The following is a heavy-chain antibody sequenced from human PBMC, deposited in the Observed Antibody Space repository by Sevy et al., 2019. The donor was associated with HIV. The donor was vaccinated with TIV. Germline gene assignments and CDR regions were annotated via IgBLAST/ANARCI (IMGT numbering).Heavy chain of an antibody. V-gene: IGHV4-61*01. J-gene: IGHJ4*02. CDR3: ARVLMVDGSGSYYNGGIFFDY. CDR1: GGSVSSGSYY. D-gene: IGHD3-10*01. Sequence: SETLSLTCTVSGGSVSSGSYYWSWIRQPPGKGLEWIGYIYYSGSTNYNPSLKSRVTISVDTSKNQFSLKLSSVTAADTAVYYWARVLMVDGSGSYYNGGIFFDYWGQGTLVTVSS. CDR2: IYYSGST.